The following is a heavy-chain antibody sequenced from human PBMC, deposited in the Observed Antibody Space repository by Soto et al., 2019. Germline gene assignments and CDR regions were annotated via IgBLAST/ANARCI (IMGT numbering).Heavy chain of an antibody. CDR3: AREGSSWAAHAFDI. Sequence: SETLSLTCTVSGGSIISYYWSWIRQPPGKGLEWIGYIYYSGSTNYNPSLKSRATISLDTSKNQFSLQLNSVTPEDTAVYYCAREGSSWAAHAFDIWGQGTMVTVSS. J-gene: IGHJ3*02. V-gene: IGHV4-59*12. D-gene: IGHD6-13*01. CDR1: GGSIISYY. CDR2: IYYSGST.